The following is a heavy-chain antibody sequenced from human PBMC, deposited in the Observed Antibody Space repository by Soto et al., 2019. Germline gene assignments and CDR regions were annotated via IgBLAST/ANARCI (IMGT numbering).Heavy chain of an antibody. Sequence: ESVGGVVQPGRSLRLSCAASGFTFSSYDMHWVRQAPGKGLEWVAIIGYHGSNKYYADSVKGRFTISRDNSKNTLYLQMNSLTAEDTAVYYCARDRHYGSGRTSAFDIWGQGTMVTVSS. CDR3: ARDRHYGSGRTSAFDI. CDR1: GFTFSSYD. J-gene: IGHJ3*02. D-gene: IGHD3-10*01. CDR2: IGYHGSNK. V-gene: IGHV3-33*01.